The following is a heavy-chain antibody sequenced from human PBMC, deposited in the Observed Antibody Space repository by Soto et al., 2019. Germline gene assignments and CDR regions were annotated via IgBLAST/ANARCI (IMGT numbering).Heavy chain of an antibody. V-gene: IGHV1-69*13. CDR3: ARVVLARGGLWFGELLPPSSNWFDP. J-gene: IGHJ5*02. Sequence: SVKVSCKASGGTFSSYAISWVRQAPGQGLEWMGGIIPIFGTANYAQKFQGRVTITADESTSTAYMELSSLRSEDTAVYYCARVVLARGGLWFGELLPPSSNWFDPWGQGTLVTVSS. CDR1: GGTFSSYA. D-gene: IGHD3-10*01. CDR2: IIPIFGTA.